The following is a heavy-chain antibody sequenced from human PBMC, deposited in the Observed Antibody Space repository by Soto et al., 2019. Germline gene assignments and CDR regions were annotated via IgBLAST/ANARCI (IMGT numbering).Heavy chain of an antibody. V-gene: IGHV1-3*01. Sequence: ASVKVSCKASGDTFTSYSMHWVRQAPGQRLEWMGWINAGNGNTKYSQKFQGRVTITRDTSASTAYMELSSLRSEDTAVYYCAREYYYGSGPGYWGQGTLVTVSS. D-gene: IGHD3-10*01. CDR1: GDTFTSYS. CDR2: INAGNGNT. CDR3: AREYYYGSGPGY. J-gene: IGHJ4*02.